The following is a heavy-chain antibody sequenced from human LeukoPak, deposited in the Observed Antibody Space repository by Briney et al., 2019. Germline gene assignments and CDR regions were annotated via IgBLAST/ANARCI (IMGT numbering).Heavy chain of an antibody. CDR3: ARDGVAAAGTDYYYYMDV. J-gene: IGHJ6*03. D-gene: IGHD6-13*01. CDR1: GYTFTSYY. CDR2: INPSGGST. V-gene: IGHV1-46*01. Sequence: GASVKVSCKASGYTFTSYYMHWVRQAPGQGLEWMGIINPSGGSTSYAQKFQGRVTMTRDMSTSTVYMELSSLRSEDTAVYYCARDGVAAAGTDYYYYMDVWGQGTTVTVSS.